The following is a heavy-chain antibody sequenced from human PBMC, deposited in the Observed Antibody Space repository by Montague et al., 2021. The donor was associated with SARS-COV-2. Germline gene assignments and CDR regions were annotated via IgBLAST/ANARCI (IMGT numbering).Heavy chain of an antibody. Sequence: SETLSLTCSVSSGSIISSSYYWGWIRQPPGKELEWIGNIYYSGTTXYXXXXQXRGTISVDTSKNHLSLRLRSVTAADTAVYFCARGMIRGVTTPFDYWGQGSQVTVSS. CDR3: ARGMIRGVTTPFDY. CDR2: IYYSGTT. D-gene: IGHD3-10*01. CDR1: SGSIISSSYY. V-gene: IGHV4-39*02. J-gene: IGHJ4*02.